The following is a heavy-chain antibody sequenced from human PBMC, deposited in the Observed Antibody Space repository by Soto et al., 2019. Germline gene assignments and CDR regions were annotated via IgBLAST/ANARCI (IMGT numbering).Heavy chain of an antibody. CDR3: ARGREYSFGYNWFDP. V-gene: IGHV1-46*01. D-gene: IGHD5-12*01. CDR2: INPTEGRT. CDR1: GYPFTSYH. J-gene: IGHJ5*02. Sequence: QVQLVQSGAEVRKPGASLKLSCQTSGYPFTSYHMHWVRQAPGQGLERMGVINPTEGRTRYSQRFQDRVTMTRDTSTSTVYMELSSLRSEDTATYFCARGREYSFGYNWFDPWGQGTLVTVSS.